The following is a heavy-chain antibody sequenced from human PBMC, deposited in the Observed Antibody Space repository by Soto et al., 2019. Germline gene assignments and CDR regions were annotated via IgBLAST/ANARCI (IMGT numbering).Heavy chain of an antibody. CDR1: GGSISRGGYY. J-gene: IGHJ5*02. D-gene: IGHD5-18*01. CDR3: ARSLDTAMVTQNWFDP. CDR2: INHSGST. Sequence: SETLSLTCTVSGGSISRGGYYWSWIRQPPGKGLEWIGEINHSGSTNYNPSLKSRVTISVDTSKNQFSLKLSSVTAADTAVYYCARSLDTAMVTQNWFDPWGQGTLVTVPQ. V-gene: IGHV4-61*08.